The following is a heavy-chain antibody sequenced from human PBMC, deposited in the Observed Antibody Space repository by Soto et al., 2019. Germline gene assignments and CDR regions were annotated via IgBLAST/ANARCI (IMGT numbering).Heavy chain of an antibody. CDR2: INPNTGGT. CDR3: ARLSAVGWSGYPRQGIDY. CDR1: GYSFTAYY. Sequence: ASVKVSCKASGYSFTAYYIHWVRQAPGQGLEWMGWINPNTGGTNYAQKFQGLVTMTRDTSVNTLFLEMSSVTAADTAVYYCARLSAVGWSGYPRQGIDYWGQGTLVTVSS. J-gene: IGHJ4*02. V-gene: IGHV1-2*02. D-gene: IGHD3-3*01.